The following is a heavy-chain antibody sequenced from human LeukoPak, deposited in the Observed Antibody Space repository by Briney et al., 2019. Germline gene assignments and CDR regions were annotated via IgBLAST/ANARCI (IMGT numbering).Heavy chain of an antibody. CDR3: SRDRGGGDIYFDY. J-gene: IGHJ4*02. D-gene: IGHD2-21*02. CDR2: ISRSGATI. CDR1: GFTFSSYG. Sequence: RPGGSLRLSCAASGFTFSSYGMNWVRQAPGKGPEWISYISRSGATIYYADSVKGRFTISRDNAKNSPYLQMSSLGAEDTAIYYCSRDRGGGDIYFDYWGQGTLVTVSS. V-gene: IGHV3-48*03.